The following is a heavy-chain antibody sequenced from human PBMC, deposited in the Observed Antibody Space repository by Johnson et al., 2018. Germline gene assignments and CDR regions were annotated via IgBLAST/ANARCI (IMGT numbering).Heavy chain of an antibody. CDR1: GGSISSYY. CDR2: IYYRGST. Sequence: QVQLQESGPGLVKPSETLSLTCTVSGGSISSYYWTWIRQPPEKGLEWIGYIYYRGSTNYNPSLKSRVTISVDTSKNQFSLQLSSVTAADTALYYCASVGSSGYYYYMDVGGKGTTVTVSS. V-gene: IGHV4-59*01. D-gene: IGHD6-6*01. CDR3: ASVGSSGYYYYMDV. J-gene: IGHJ6*03.